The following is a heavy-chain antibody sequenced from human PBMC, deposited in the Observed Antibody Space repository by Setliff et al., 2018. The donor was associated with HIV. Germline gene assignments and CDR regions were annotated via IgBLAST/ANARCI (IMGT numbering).Heavy chain of an antibody. J-gene: IGHJ4*02. CDR1: GGSISSHY. CDR2: VSSSGST. D-gene: IGHD3-10*01. CDR3: ARDYYGSGSYFILDY. V-gene: IGHV4-59*11. Sequence: PSETLSLTCAVSGGSISSHYWSWIRLPPGRGLEWIGHVSSSGSTNYNPSLESRLIISIDTSKSQISLTLTSLTTADTAVYYCARDYYGSGSYFILDYWGPGTLVTVSS.